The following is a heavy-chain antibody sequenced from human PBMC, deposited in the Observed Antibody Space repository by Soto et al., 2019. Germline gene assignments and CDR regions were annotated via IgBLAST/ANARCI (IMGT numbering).Heavy chain of an antibody. CDR2: INPKSGGT. D-gene: IGHD2-8*01. J-gene: IGHJ6*01. CDR1: GYSFTDYH. Sequence: ASVKASCKASGYSFTDYHIHWVRQAPGQGLESLGRINPKSGGTSTAQKFQGWVTMTTDTSISTASMELTRLTSDDTAIYYCARGDSTYCSTGVRSVFYNHDMEVFRRVTTVAVCS. CDR3: ARGDSTYCSTGVRSVFYNHDMEV. V-gene: IGHV1-2*04.